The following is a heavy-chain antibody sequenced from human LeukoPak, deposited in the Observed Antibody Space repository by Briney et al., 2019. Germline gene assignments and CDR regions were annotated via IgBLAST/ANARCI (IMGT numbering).Heavy chain of an antibody. J-gene: IGHJ4*02. Sequence: GGSLRLSCAASAFTFTNYAMHWVRQAPGKGLEWVSGISWNSGSIGYADSVKGRFTISRDNAKNSLYLQMNSLRAEDTALYYCAKDIGTTGTTGSDYWGQGTLVTVSS. V-gene: IGHV3-9*01. CDR2: ISWNSGSI. D-gene: IGHD1-7*01. CDR1: AFTFTNYA. CDR3: AKDIGTTGTTGSDY.